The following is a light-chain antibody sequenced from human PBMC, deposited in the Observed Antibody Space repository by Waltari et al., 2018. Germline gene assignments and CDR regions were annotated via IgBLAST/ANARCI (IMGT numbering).Light chain of an antibody. J-gene: IGKJ1*01. V-gene: IGKV1-5*03. CDR1: QSVSTW. CDR3: QQYNSYPCT. CDR2: KAS. Sequence: DIQMTQSPSTLSASVGDRLTITSRASQSVSTWLAWYQQKPGKAPNLLIYKASTLETGVPSRFSGSGSGTEFTLTISSLQPDDFATYYCQQYNSYPCTFGQGTKVEI.